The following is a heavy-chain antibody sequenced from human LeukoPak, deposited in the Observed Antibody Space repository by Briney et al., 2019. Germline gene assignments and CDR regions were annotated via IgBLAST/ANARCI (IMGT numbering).Heavy chain of an antibody. D-gene: IGHD3-10*01. CDR2: VSYSGST. CDR3: ARKFGTGGFFDY. V-gene: IGHV4-59*01. CDR1: DGSISSYY. J-gene: IGHJ4*02. Sequence: SETLSLTCTVSDGSISSYYWSWIRQPPGKGLEWIGYVSYSGSTNYDPSPKIRVTISVETSKNQFSLKLSSVTAADTPVIYFARKFGTGGFFDYWGRERWSPFPQ.